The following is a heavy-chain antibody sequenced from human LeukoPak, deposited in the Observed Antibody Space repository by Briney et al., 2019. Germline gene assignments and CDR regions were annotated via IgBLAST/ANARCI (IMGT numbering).Heavy chain of an antibody. J-gene: IGHJ4*02. CDR2: IYYTGST. CDR3: ARDRPGGSSLDY. D-gene: IGHD6-13*01. CDR1: GGSISRDY. Sequence: SETLSFTCTVSGGSISRDYWSWIRQPPRKGLEWIGYIYYTGSTNYNPSLKSRVTISVDTSKNQFSLKLSSVTAADTAVYYCARDRPGGSSLDYWGQGTLVTVSS. V-gene: IGHV4-59*01.